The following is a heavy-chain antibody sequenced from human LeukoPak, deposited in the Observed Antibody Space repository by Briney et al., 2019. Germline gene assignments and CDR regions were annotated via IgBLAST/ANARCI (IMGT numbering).Heavy chain of an antibody. Sequence: ASVKVSCKASGYTFTGYYMHWVRQAPGQGLEWMGWINPNSGGTNYAQKFQGRVTMTRDTSISTAYMELSRLRSDDTAVYYCARELYSSSWYDYYYYMDVWGKGTTVTVSS. J-gene: IGHJ6*03. D-gene: IGHD6-13*01. CDR2: INPNSGGT. CDR1: GYTFTGYY. V-gene: IGHV1-2*02. CDR3: ARELYSSSWYDYYYYMDV.